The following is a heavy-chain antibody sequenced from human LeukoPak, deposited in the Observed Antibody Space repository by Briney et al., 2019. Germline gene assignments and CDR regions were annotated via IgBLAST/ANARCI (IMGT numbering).Heavy chain of an antibody. D-gene: IGHD5-18*01. Sequence: GASVKVSCKASGGTFSSYAISWVRQAPGRGLEWMGRIIPIFGTANYAQKFQGRVTITTDESTSTAYMELSSLRSEDTAVYYCARDSGDTAMVPDYWGQGTLVTVSS. CDR3: ARDSGDTAMVPDY. V-gene: IGHV1-69*05. J-gene: IGHJ4*02. CDR2: IIPIFGTA. CDR1: GGTFSSYA.